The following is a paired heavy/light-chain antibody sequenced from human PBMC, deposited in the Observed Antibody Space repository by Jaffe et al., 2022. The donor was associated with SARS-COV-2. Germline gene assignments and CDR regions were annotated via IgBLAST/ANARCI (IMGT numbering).Heavy chain of an antibody. J-gene: IGHJ3*02. CDR2: ISGSGGST. CDR1: GFTFSSYA. Sequence: EVQLLESGGGLVQPGGSLRLSCAASGFTFSSYAMSWVRQAPGKGLEWVSAISGSGGSTYYADSVKGRFTISRDNSKNTLYLQMNSLRAEDTAVYYCAKDLVVTAIHSSFPDAFDIWGQGTMVTVSS. V-gene: IGHV3-23*01. CDR3: AKDLVVTAIHSSFPDAFDI. D-gene: IGHD2-21*02.
Light chain of an antibody. CDR1: QSVSSY. J-gene: IGKJ4*01. Sequence: EIVLTQSPATLSLSPGERATLSCRASQSVSSYLAWYQQKPGQAPRLLIYDASNRATGIPARFSGSGSGTDFTLTISSLEPEDFAVYYCQQRSNWPPKLTFGGGTKVEIK. CDR2: DAS. V-gene: IGKV3-11*01. CDR3: QQRSNWPPKLT.